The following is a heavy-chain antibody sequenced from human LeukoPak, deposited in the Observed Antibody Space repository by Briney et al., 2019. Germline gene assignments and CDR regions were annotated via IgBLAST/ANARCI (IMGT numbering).Heavy chain of an antibody. CDR1: GGSISSSNW. V-gene: IGHV4-4*02. CDR2: IYHSGST. Sequence: SGTLSLTCAVSGGSISSSNWWSWVRQPPGKGLEWIGEIYHSGSTNYNPSLKSRVTISVDTSKNQFSLKLSSVTAADTAVYYCASGGYSSSSAHYYYYGMDVWGQGTTVTVSS. J-gene: IGHJ6*02. CDR3: ASGGYSSSSAHYYYYGMDV. D-gene: IGHD6-6*01.